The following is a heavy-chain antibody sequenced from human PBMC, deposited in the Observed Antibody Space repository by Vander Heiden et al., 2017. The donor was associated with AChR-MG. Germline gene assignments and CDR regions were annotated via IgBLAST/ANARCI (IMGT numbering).Heavy chain of an antibody. CDR2: IIPIFGTA. V-gene: IGHV1-69*06. CDR1: GRTCSRYA. Sequence: QVQLVQSGAEVKMPGSSVNVSCKASGRTCSRYAIRWVRQAAGQGLEWMGGIIPIFGTANYAQKFQGRVTITADKSTSTAYMELSSLRSEDTAVYYCARASGSSQSPYYGMDVWGQGTTVTVSS. J-gene: IGHJ6*02. CDR3: ARASGSSQSPYYGMDV. D-gene: IGHD1-26*01.